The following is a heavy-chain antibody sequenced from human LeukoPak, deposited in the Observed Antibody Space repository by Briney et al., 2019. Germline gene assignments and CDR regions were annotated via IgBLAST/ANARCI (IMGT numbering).Heavy chain of an antibody. CDR3: ARGITIFGVVTLPLNY. V-gene: IGHV1-69*05. CDR2: IIPIFGTA. J-gene: IGHJ4*02. Sequence: SVKVSCKASGGTFSSYAISWVRQAPGQGLEWMGRIIPIFGTANYAQKFQGRVTMTRDTSTSTVYMELSSLRSEDTAVYYCARGITIFGVVTLPLNYWGQGTLVTVSS. CDR1: GGTFSSYA. D-gene: IGHD3-3*01.